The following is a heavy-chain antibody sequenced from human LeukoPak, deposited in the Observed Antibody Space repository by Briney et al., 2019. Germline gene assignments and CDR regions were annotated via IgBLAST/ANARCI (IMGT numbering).Heavy chain of an antibody. Sequence: GFLRLFCGGSGFNLRSYGLALGRPGPSQGLEVVAVISYDGSNKYYADSVKGRFTISRDNSKNTLYLQMNSLRAEDTAVYYCAKDVVVTAIGWFDPWGPGNPGHRLL. CDR1: GFNLRSYG. D-gene: IGHD2-21*02. CDR2: ISYDGSNK. CDR3: AKDVVVTAIGWFDP. J-gene: IGHJ5*02. V-gene: IGHV3-30*18.